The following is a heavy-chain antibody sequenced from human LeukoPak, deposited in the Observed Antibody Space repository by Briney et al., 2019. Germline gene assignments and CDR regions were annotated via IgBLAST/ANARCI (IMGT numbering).Heavy chain of an antibody. Sequence: GGSLRLSCAASGFTFSSYAMHWVRQAPGKGLEWVAVISYDGSNKYYADSVKGRFTISRDNSKNTLYLQMNSLKAEDTAVYYCARDSYNWFDPWGQGTLVTVSS. CDR3: ARDSYNWFDP. CDR1: GFTFSSYA. V-gene: IGHV3-30-3*01. J-gene: IGHJ5*02. CDR2: ISYDGSNK.